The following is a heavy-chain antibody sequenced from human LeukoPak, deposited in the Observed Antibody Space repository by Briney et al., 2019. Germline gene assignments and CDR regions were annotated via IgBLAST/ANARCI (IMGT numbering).Heavy chain of an antibody. Sequence: GGSLRLSCAASGFTFSDYYMSWIRQAPGKGLEWVSYISSGSSYTNYADSVKGRFTISRDNAKNSLYLHMNSLRAEDTAVYYCARVQSSSSPDYWGQGTLVTVSS. CDR3: ARVQSSSSPDY. V-gene: IGHV3-11*06. D-gene: IGHD6-6*01. CDR1: GFTFSDYY. J-gene: IGHJ4*02. CDR2: ISSGSSYT.